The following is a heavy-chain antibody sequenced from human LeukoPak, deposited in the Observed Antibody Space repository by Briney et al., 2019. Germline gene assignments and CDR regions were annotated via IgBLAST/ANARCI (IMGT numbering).Heavy chain of an antibody. J-gene: IGHJ3*02. CDR1: GGSSSGYY. CDR3: ARPYYDYVWGSYRPTGSDAFDI. V-gene: IGHV4-34*01. Sequence: SETLSLTCAVYGGSSSGYYWSWIRQPPGKGLEWIGEINHSGSTNYNPSLKSRVTISVDTSKNQFSLKLSSVTAADTAVYYCARPYYDYVWGSYRPTGSDAFDIWGQGTMVTVSS. D-gene: IGHD3-16*02. CDR2: INHSGST.